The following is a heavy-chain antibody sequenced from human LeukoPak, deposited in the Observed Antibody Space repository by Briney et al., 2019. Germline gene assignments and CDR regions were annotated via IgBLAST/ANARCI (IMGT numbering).Heavy chain of an antibody. J-gene: IGHJ5*02. CDR3: ARAHGLMGGIEKAGTTWFDP. V-gene: IGHV3-11*06. Sequence: GRSLRLSCAASGFTVSDYYMSWIRQAPAQWLEWVSYSRSNNRYTSHADYVKGRFTRFSDNAKNSQYLQMKRLRAEDTAVYYCARAHGLMGGIEKAGTTWFDPWGEGTLVPVST. CDR2: SRSNNRYT. D-gene: IGHD6-13*01. CDR1: GFTVSDYY.